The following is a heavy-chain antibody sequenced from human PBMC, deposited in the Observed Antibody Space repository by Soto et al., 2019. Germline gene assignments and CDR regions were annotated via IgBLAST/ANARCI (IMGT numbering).Heavy chain of an antibody. CDR2: ISYDGSNK. CDR1: GFTFSSYG. D-gene: IGHD1-1*01. Sequence: GGSLRLSCAASGFTFSSYGMHWVRQSPGKGLEWVAVISYDGSNKYYADSVKGRFTISRDNSKNTLYLQMNSLRAEDTAVYYCAKDLSLERPLGLYGMDVWGQGTTVTVSS. V-gene: IGHV3-30*18. J-gene: IGHJ6*02. CDR3: AKDLSLERPLGLYGMDV.